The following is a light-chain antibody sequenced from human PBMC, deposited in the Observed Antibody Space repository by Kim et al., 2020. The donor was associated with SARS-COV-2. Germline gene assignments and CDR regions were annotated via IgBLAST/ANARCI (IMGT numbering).Light chain of an antibody. CDR1: QSLLHSNGSYY. CDR2: LGS. Sequence: DFVMTQPPLSLPVTLGEPASISCRSSQSLLHSNGSYYLDWYQQKPVQSPQPLIYLGSKRASGVPDRFSGSGSGTDVTLKISRVGAGGVGVYYCMEALQTPAFGGGTKVDI. J-gene: IGKJ4*01. CDR3: MEALQTPA. V-gene: IGKV2-28*01.